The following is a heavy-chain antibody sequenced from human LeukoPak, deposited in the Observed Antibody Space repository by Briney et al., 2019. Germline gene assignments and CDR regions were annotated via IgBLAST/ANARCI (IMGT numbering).Heavy chain of an antibody. V-gene: IGHV4-59*01. J-gene: IGHJ5*02. CDR3: ARVSGSYYPGWFDP. D-gene: IGHD1-26*01. CDR1: GGSISSYY. CDR2: IYYSGST. Sequence: SETLSLTCTVSGGSISSYYWSWIRQPPGKGLEWIGYIYYSGSTNYNSSFKSRVTISVDTSKNQFSLKLSSVTAADTAVYYCARVSGSYYPGWFDPWGQGTLVTVSS.